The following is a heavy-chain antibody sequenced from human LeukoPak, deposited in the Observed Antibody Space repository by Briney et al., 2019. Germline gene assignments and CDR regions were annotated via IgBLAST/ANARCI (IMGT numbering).Heavy chain of an antibody. V-gene: IGHV3-7*01. J-gene: IGHJ4*02. Sequence: GGSLRLSCAASGFTFSSYWTSWVRQAPGKGLEWAANIKQDGSEKYYVDSVKGRFTISRDNAKNSLYLQMNSLRAEDTAVYYCARDRDGYYIHFDYWGQGTLVTVSS. CDR3: ARDRDGYYIHFDY. D-gene: IGHD5-24*01. CDR1: GFTFSSYW. CDR2: IKQDGSEK.